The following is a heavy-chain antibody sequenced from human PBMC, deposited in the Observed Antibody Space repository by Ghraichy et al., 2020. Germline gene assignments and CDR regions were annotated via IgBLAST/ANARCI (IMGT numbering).Heavy chain of an antibody. CDR1: GFTFSSYA. Sequence: GGSLRLSCAASGFTFSSYAMSWVRQAPGKRLEWVSAISGSGGSTYYADSVKGRFTISRDNSKNTLYLQMNSLRAEDTAVYYCAKDVGVVVTASFDYWGQGTLVTVSS. CDR2: ISGSGGST. J-gene: IGHJ4*02. D-gene: IGHD2-21*02. CDR3: AKDVGVVVTASFDY. V-gene: IGHV3-23*01.